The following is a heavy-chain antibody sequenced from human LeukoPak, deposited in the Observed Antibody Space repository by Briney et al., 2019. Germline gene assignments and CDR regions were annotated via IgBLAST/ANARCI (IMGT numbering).Heavy chain of an antibody. CDR1: GGSISSSSYY. CDR3: ARVILTGYYTVDWFDP. J-gene: IGHJ5*02. D-gene: IGHD3-9*01. CDR2: IYYSGST. Sequence: SETLSLTCTVSGGSISSSSYYWGWIRQPPGKGLEWIGSIYYSGSTYYNPSLKSRVTISVDTSKNQFSLKLSSVTAADTAVYYCARVILTGYYTVDWFDPWGQGTLVTVSS. V-gene: IGHV4-39*07.